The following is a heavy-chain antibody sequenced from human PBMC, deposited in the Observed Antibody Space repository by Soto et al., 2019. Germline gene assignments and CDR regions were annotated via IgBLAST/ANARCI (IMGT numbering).Heavy chain of an antibody. Sequence: QVQLVQSGAEVKKPGASVKVSCKASGYTFTSYGISWVRQAPGQGLEWMGWISAYNGNTNYAQKLQGRVTMTTDTSTSTAYRELRSLRSDDTAVYYCARDAGYYYGSGSYYTYYGMDVWGQGTTVTVSS. V-gene: IGHV1-18*01. CDR3: ARDAGYYYGSGSYYTYYGMDV. CDR2: ISAYNGNT. J-gene: IGHJ6*02. CDR1: GYTFTSYG. D-gene: IGHD3-10*01.